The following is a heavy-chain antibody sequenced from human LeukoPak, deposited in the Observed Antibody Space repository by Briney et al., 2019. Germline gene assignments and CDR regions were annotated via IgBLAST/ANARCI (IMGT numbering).Heavy chain of an antibody. CDR2: IYYSGST. CDR1: GGSISSSSYY. D-gene: IGHD6-19*01. V-gene: IGHV4-39*01. CDR3: ARLHIPTRYSSGWYERLGFVY. J-gene: IGHJ4*02. Sequence: SQTLSLTCTVSGGSISSSSYYWGWIRQPPGKGLEWIGSIYYSGSTYYNPSLKSRVTISVDTSKNQFSLKLSSVTAADTAVYYCARLHIPTRYSSGWYERLGFVYWGQGTLVTVSS.